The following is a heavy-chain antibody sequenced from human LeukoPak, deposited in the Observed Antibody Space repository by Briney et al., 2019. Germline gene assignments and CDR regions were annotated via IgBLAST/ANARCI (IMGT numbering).Heavy chain of an antibody. J-gene: IGHJ4*02. CDR2: ISGSGGST. D-gene: IGHD4-17*01. CDR1: GFTFSSYA. V-gene: IGHV3-23*01. Sequence: PGGSLRLSCAASGFTFSSYAMSWVRQAPGEGLEWVSAISGSGGSTYYADSVKGRFTISRDNSKNTLYLQMNSLRAEDTAVYYCANHDYGDYEGFDYWGQGTLVTVSS. CDR3: ANHDYGDYEGFDY.